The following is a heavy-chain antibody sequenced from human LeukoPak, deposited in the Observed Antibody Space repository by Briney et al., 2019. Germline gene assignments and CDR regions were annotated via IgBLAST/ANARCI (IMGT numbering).Heavy chain of an antibody. CDR3: AGDFPGVAVAGSTYYFDY. J-gene: IGHJ4*02. CDR2: ISVSSSTI. Sequence: GGSLRLSCAASGFTFSSYSMNWVRQAPGKGLEWVSYISVSSSTIYYADSVKGRFTISRDNAKNSLYLQMNSLRAEDTAVYYCAGDFPGVAVAGSTYYFDYWGQGTLVTVSS. D-gene: IGHD6-19*01. V-gene: IGHV3-48*04. CDR1: GFTFSSYS.